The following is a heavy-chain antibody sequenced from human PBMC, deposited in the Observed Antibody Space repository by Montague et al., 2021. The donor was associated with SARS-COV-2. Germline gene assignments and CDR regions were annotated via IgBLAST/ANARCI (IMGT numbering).Heavy chain of an antibody. D-gene: IGHD3-22*01. V-gene: IGHV4-34*01. J-gene: IGHJ4*02. CDR3: ARVASGYYHDSSAYFDY. Sequence: SETLSLTCAVYGGSFSGYYWSWIRQPPGKGLEWIGEINQSGSTNYNPSLKSRVTLSVDTSKKQFSLKLSSLTAADTAVYYCARVASGYYHDSSAYFDYWGQGSLVTVSS. CDR1: GGSFSGYY. CDR2: INQSGST.